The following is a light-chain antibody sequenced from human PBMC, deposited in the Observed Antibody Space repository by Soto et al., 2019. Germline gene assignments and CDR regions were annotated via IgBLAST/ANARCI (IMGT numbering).Light chain of an antibody. Sequence: QSALTQPASVSGSPGQSITISCTGTSSDVGGYNYVSWYQQHPVEAPKLMIYDVSNRPSGVSNRFSGSKSGNTASLTISVLQAEDEADYYCSSYTSSSTLVVFGGGTKVTVL. V-gene: IGLV2-14*01. CDR2: DVS. CDR1: SSDVGGYNY. CDR3: SSYTSSSTLVV. J-gene: IGLJ2*01.